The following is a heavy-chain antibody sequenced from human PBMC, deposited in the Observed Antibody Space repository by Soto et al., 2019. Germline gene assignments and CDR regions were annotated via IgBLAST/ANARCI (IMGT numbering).Heavy chain of an antibody. Sequence: EVQLVESGGGLVKPGGSLRLSCAASGFTFSSYSMNWVRQAPGKGLEWVSSISSSSSYIYYADSVKGRFTISRDNAKNSLYLQMNSLRAEDTAVYYCALDSSGYYYFDYWGQGTLVTVSS. CDR2: ISSSSSYI. D-gene: IGHD3-22*01. CDR1: GFTFSSYS. J-gene: IGHJ4*02. CDR3: ALDSSGYYYFDY. V-gene: IGHV3-21*01.